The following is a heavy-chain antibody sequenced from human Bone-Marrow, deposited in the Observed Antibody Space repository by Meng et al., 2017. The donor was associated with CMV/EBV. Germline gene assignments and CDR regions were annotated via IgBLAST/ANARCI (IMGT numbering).Heavy chain of an antibody. CDR2: IKSKTDGGTT. CDR3: TTSGPYCSSTSCYRYYYYGMDV. J-gene: IGHJ6*02. Sequence: GGSLRLSCAASGFTFSDYYMNWVRQAPGKGLEWVGRIKSKTDGGTTDYAAPVKGRFTISRDDSKNTLYLQMNSLKTEDTAVYYCTTSGPYCSSTSCYRYYYYGMDVWGQGTTVTGSS. CDR1: GFTFSDYY. D-gene: IGHD2-2*02. V-gene: IGHV3-15*01.